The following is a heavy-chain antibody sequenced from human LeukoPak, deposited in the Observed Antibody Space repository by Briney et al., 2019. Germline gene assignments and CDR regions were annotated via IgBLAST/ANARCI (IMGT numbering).Heavy chain of an antibody. J-gene: IGHJ4*02. CDR3: ARGARGAEDFDY. Sequence: ASVKVSFKASGYTFTSYDINWVRQATGQGLEWMGWMNPNSGNTGYAQKFQGRVTMTRNTSISTAYMELSSLRSEDTAVYYCARGARGAEDFDYWGQGTLVTVSS. V-gene: IGHV1-8*01. D-gene: IGHD3-10*01. CDR1: GYTFTSYD. CDR2: MNPNSGNT.